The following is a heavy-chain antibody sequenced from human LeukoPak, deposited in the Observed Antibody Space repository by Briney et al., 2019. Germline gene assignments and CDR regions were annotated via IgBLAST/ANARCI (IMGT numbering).Heavy chain of an antibody. V-gene: IGHV3-21*01. CDR2: IGAGGTFT. CDR3: ARENHGSFDY. D-gene: IGHD1-14*01. J-gene: IGHJ4*02. CDR1: GFTFSSYA. Sequence: PGGSLRLSCTASGFTFSSYAMNWVRQAPGKGLEWVSGIGAGGTFTYYADSVRGRFAISRDNAKNSLYLQMNSLRAEDTAVYYCARENHGSFDYWGQGSLVTVSS.